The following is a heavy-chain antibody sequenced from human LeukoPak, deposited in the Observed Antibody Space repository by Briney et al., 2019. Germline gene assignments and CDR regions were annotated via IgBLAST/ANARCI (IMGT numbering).Heavy chain of an antibody. Sequence: GGSLRLSCAASGFTVSSNYMSWVRQAPGKGLERVSVIYSGGSTYYADSVKGRFTISRDNSKNTLFLQMNSLRAEDTAVYYCARDAGSGYDLAFDYWGQGTLVTVSS. V-gene: IGHV3-66*01. CDR1: GFTVSSNY. CDR3: ARDAGSGYDLAFDY. J-gene: IGHJ4*02. D-gene: IGHD5-12*01. CDR2: IYSGGST.